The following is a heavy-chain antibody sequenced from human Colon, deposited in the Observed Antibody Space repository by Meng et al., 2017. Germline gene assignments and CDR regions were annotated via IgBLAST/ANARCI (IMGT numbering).Heavy chain of an antibody. J-gene: IGHJ4*02. CDR2: IKHDGSEE. CDR3: AKNRVGHDF. CDR1: GFSFSSNF. V-gene: IGHV3-7*01. Sequence: GESLKISCAASGFSFSSNFMSWVRQAPGKGLEWVASIKHDGSEEGDVDSVKGRFTISRDNTKNSLYLQMNSLRAEDTAVYYCAKNRVGHDFWGQGMLVTVSS. D-gene: IGHD1-26*01.